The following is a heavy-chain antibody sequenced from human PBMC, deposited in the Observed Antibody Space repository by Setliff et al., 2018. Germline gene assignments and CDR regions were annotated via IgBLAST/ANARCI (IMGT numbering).Heavy chain of an antibody. D-gene: IGHD1-26*01. CDR1: GDSISSGDYF. CDR3: AREVGTSTSSDAFDV. V-gene: IGHV4-30-4*08. Sequence: SETLSLTCTVSGDSISSGDYFWSWIRQPPGKGLEWIAYIYHSGSAYYNPSLKRRVTMSVATSKNQFSLHLTSVTAADTAVYYCAREVGTSTSSDAFDVWGQGMMVTVSS. J-gene: IGHJ3*01. CDR2: IYHSGSA.